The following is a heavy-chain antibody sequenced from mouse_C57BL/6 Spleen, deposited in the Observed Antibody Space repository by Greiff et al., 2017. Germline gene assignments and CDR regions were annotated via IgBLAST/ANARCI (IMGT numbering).Heavy chain of an antibody. J-gene: IGHJ3*01. V-gene: IGHV5-17*01. CDR3: ASGNYAEYAY. Sequence: EVMLVESGGGLVKPGGSLKLSCAASGFTFSDYGMHWVRQAPEKGLEWVAYISSGSSTIYYADTVKGRFTISRDNAKNTLFLQMTSLRSEDTAMYYGASGNYAEYAYWGQGTLVTVSA. D-gene: IGHD2-1*01. CDR2: ISSGSSTI. CDR1: GFTFSDYG.